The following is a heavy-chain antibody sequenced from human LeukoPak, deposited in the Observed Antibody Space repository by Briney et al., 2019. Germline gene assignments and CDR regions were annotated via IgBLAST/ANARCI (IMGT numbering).Heavy chain of an antibody. Sequence: GGSLRLSCAASGLIVSSNYMTWVRQAPGKGLEWVSTIHTNGNTYYADSVKGRFTISRDNSQNTVHLQMNSLRAEDTAVYYCARGLQGYYDSLTGYYRGRYYFDYWGQGTLVTVSS. D-gene: IGHD3-9*01. V-gene: IGHV3-53*01. CDR2: IHTNGNT. CDR1: GLIVSSNY. J-gene: IGHJ4*02. CDR3: ARGLQGYYDSLTGYYRGRYYFDY.